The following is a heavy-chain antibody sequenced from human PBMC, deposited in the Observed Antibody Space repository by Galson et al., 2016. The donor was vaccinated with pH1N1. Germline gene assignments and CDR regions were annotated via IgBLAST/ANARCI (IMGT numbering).Heavy chain of an antibody. CDR3: AREPYGTWGFGY. V-gene: IGHV1-2*02. D-gene: IGHD3-16*01. CDR2: INPNNGGT. Sequence: SVKVSCKASGYTFTGDYIHWVRQAPGQGLEWVAWINPNNGGTKYAQKFQGRVTLTRDTTISTAYLEVDRLTSDDTALFYCAREPYGTWGFGYWGQGTLVTVSA. J-gene: IGHJ4*02. CDR1: GYTFTGDY.